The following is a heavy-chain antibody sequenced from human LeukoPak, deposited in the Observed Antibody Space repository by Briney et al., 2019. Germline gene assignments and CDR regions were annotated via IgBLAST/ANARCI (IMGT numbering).Heavy chain of an antibody. CDR1: GGSISSGGYS. V-gene: IGHV4-30-2*01. Sequence: SETLSLTCAVSGGSISSGGYSWSWIRQPPGKGLEWIGYIYHSGSTYYNPSLKSRVTISVDRSKNQFSLKLSSVTAADTAVYYCARGASRYCSSTSCYSPYYYYGMDVWGQGTTVTVSS. J-gene: IGHJ6*02. D-gene: IGHD2-2*02. CDR3: ARGASRYCSSTSCYSPYYYYGMDV. CDR2: IYHSGST.